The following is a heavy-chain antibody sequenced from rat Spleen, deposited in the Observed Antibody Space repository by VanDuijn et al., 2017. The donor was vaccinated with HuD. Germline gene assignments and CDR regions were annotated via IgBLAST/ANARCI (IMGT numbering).Heavy chain of an antibody. J-gene: IGHJ2*01. V-gene: IGHV2S13*01. CDR2: IWSGGNT. CDR1: GFSLTNYH. D-gene: IGHD1-12*02. CDR3: TRNYAYYYDGSYHGGFDY. Sequence: QVQLKESGPGLMQPSQTLSLTCIVSGFSLTNYHVHWVRQSPGKGLEWMAVIWSGGNTDYNSARKSRLSISRDTSKSQVFLKVNSLKTEDTGIYYCTRNYAYYYDGSYHGGFDYWGQGVMVTVSS.